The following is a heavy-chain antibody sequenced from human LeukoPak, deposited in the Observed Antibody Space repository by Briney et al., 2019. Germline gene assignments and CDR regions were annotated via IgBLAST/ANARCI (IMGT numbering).Heavy chain of an antibody. D-gene: IGHD2/OR15-2a*01. CDR2: INPSGGGT. J-gene: IGHJ3*01. CDR3: ARGQNKCLGH. Sequence: GASVKVSCKASGYTFTNYFMHWVRQAPGQGLEWMGVINPSGGGTTYAQRFQGRVTMTWDTSTSTVHMELSSLRSEDTAVYYCARGQNKCLGHWGQGTMVTVSS. CDR1: GYTFTNYF. V-gene: IGHV1-46*01.